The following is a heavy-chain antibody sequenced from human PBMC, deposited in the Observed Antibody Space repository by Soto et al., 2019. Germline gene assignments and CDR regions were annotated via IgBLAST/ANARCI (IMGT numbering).Heavy chain of an antibody. CDR1: GFTVRR. CDR2: IYSDLRT. Sequence: EVLVVESGGGLVQPGGSLRLSCAASGFTVRRVSWIRHAPGKGLNWISVIYSDLRTYHTDSVKGRFTISRDYSRNTVFLQMNSLRVEDTAVYYCLREREGDGFAELWGQGTLVTVSS. D-gene: IGHD1-7*01. V-gene: IGHV3-66*01. CDR3: LREREGDGFAEL. J-gene: IGHJ4*02.